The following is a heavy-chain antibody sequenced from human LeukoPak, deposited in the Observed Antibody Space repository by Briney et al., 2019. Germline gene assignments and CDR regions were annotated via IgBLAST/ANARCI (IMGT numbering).Heavy chain of an antibody. CDR2: INPNSGGT. CDR3: ARDMGPYYYGSGSYYKALGY. J-gene: IGHJ4*02. CDR1: GYTFTGYY. Sequence: ASVKVSCKASGYTFTGYYMHWVRQAPGQGLEWMGWINPNSGGTNYAQKFQGWVTMTRDTSISTAYMELSRLRSDDTAVYYCARDMGPYYYGSGSYYKALGYWGQGTLVTVSS. V-gene: IGHV1-2*04. D-gene: IGHD3-10*01.